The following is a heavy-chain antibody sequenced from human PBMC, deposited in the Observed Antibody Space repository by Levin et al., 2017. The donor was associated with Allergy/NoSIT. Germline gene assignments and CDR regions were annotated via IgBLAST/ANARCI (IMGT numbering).Heavy chain of an antibody. Sequence: GGSLRLSCAASGFTFSSYDMHWVRQATGKGLEWVSAIGTAGDTYYPGSVKGRFTISRENAKNSLYLQMNSLRAGDTAVYYCAREAAGTGWFDPWGQGTLVTVSS. D-gene: IGHD6-13*01. J-gene: IGHJ5*02. CDR3: AREAAGTGWFDP. V-gene: IGHV3-13*01. CDR2: IGTAGDT. CDR1: GFTFSSYD.